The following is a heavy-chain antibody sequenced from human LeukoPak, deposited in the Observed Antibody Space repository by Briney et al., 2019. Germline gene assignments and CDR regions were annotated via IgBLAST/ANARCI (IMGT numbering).Heavy chain of an antibody. CDR2: IYYSGST. D-gene: IGHD2-2*02. CDR1: GGSISSSSYY. CDR3: AREYCNSTSCYIRTLDY. J-gene: IGHJ4*02. V-gene: IGHV4-39*07. Sequence: SETLSLTCTVSGGSISSSSYYWGWIRQPPGKGLEWIGSIYYSGSTYYNPSLKSRVTISVDTSKNQFSLKLSSVTAADTAVYYCAREYCNSTSCYIRTLDYWGQGTLVTVSS.